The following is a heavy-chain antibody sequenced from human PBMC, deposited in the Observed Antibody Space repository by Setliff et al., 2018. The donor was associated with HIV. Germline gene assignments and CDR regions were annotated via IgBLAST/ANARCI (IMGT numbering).Heavy chain of an antibody. CDR1: GFTFSNFW. CDR2: IKKDGSEI. J-gene: IGHJ5*02. Sequence: GGSLRLSCAASGFTFSNFWMDWVRQAPGKGLEWVATIKKDGSEIYYVDSVKGRFTISRDNARTSLYLEMSSLSVEDTAVYLCANLWEVGAWGQGTLVTVSS. CDR3: ANLWEVGA. V-gene: IGHV3-7*03. D-gene: IGHD1-26*01.